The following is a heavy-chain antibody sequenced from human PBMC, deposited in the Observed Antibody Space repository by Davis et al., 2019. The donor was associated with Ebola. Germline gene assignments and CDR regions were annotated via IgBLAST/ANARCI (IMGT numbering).Heavy chain of an antibody. V-gene: IGHV1-2*02. Sequence: ASVKVSCKASGYTFTGYYMHWVRQAPGQGLEWMGWINPNSGGTNYAQKFQGRVTMTRDTSISTAYMELSRLRSDDTAVYYCARDWVAVAGTGQYYYYYMDVWGKGTTVTVSS. D-gene: IGHD6-19*01. CDR1: GYTFTGYY. CDR2: INPNSGGT. J-gene: IGHJ6*03. CDR3: ARDWVAVAGTGQYYYYYMDV.